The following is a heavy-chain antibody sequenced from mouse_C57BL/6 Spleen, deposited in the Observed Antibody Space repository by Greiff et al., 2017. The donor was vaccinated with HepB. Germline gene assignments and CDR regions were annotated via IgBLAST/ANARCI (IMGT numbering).Heavy chain of an antibody. CDR2: INPSTGGT. CDR1: GYSFTGYY. CDR3: ARSSGGLYFAY. Sequence: VQLQQSGPELVKPGASVKISCKASGYSFTGYYMNWVKQSPEKSLEWIGEINPSTGGTTYNQKFKAKATLTVDKSSNTAYMQLKSLTSEDSAVYYCARSSGGLYFAYWGQGTLVT. V-gene: IGHV1-42*01. D-gene: IGHD1-1*02. J-gene: IGHJ3*01.